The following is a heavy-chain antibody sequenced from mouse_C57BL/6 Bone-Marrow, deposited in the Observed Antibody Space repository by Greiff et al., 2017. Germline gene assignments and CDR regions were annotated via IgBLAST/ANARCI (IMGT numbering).Heavy chain of an antibody. CDR1: GYTFTNYW. V-gene: IGHV1-63*01. CDR2: IYPGGGYT. CDR3: ARQGIYYDYLYAMDY. D-gene: IGHD2-4*01. J-gene: IGHJ4*01. Sequence: QVQLQQSGAELVRPGTSVKMSCKASGYTFTNYWIGWAKQRPGHGLEWIGDIYPGGGYTNYNEKFKGKATLTADKSSSTAYMQFSSLTSEDSAIYYCARQGIYYDYLYAMDYWGQGTSGTVSS.